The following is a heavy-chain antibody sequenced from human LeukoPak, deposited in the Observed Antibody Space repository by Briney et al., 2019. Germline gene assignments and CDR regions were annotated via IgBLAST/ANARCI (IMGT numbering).Heavy chain of an antibody. D-gene: IGHD3/OR15-3a*01. J-gene: IGHJ4*02. CDR3: AKLWTGPFDY. CDR2: ITGSGDSR. V-gene: IGHV3-23*01. Sequence: GGSLRLSCVASGFTFSSYAMGWVRQAPGKGLEWVSAITGSGDSRYYTDSVKGRFTISRDNSKNTLYLQMNSLRAEDTALYYCAKLWTGPFDYWGQGTLVTVSS. CDR1: GFTFSSYA.